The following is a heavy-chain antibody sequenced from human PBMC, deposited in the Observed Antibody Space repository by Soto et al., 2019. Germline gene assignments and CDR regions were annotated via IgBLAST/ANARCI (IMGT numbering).Heavy chain of an antibody. D-gene: IGHD2-2*01. J-gene: IGHJ5*02. CDR2: IWYDGSNK. CDR1: GFTFSSYG. CDR3: ARDRGSNCSSTSCYARRWFDP. V-gene: IGHV3-33*01. Sequence: GGSLRLSCAASGFTFSSYGMHWVRQAPGKGLEWVAVIWYDGSNKYYADSVKGRFTISRDNSKNTLYLQMNSLRAEDTAVYYCARDRGSNCSSTSCYARRWFDPWGQGTLVTVSS.